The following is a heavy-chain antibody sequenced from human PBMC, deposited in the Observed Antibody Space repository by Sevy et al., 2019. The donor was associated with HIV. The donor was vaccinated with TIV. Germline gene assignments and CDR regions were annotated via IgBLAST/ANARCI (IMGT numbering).Heavy chain of an antibody. CDR1: GGTFSSYA. CDR2: IIPIFGTA. Sequence: ASVKVSCKASGGTFSSYAISWVRQAPGQVLESMGGIIPIFGTANYAQKFQGRVTITADKSTSTAYMELSSLRSEDTAVYYCARALSMVRGVGFDYWGQGTLVTVSS. D-gene: IGHD3-10*01. V-gene: IGHV1-69*06. CDR3: ARALSMVRGVGFDY. J-gene: IGHJ4*02.